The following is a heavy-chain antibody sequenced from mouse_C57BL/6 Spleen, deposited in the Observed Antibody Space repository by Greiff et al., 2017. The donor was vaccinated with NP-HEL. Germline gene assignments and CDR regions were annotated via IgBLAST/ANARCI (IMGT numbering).Heavy chain of an antibody. Sequence: QVQLQQSGPGLVQPSQSLSITCTVSGFSLTSYGVHWVRQSPGKGLEWLGVIWSGGSTDYNAAFISRLSISKDNSKSQVFFKMNSLQADDTAIYDCARNYDYDGAWFAYWGQGTLVTVSA. D-gene: IGHD2-4*01. J-gene: IGHJ3*01. V-gene: IGHV2-2*01. CDR3: ARNYDYDGAWFAY. CDR1: GFSLTSYG. CDR2: IWSGGST.